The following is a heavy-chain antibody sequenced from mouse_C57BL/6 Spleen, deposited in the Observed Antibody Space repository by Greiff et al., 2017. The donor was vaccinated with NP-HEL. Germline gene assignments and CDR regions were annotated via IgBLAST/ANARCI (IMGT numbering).Heavy chain of an antibody. CDR2: ISSGSSTI. CDR3: ARPYYSNRGAMDY. CDR1: GFTFSDYG. V-gene: IGHV5-17*01. Sequence: EVKLVESGGGLVKPGGSLKLSCAASGFTFSDYGMHWVRQAPEKGLEWVAYISSGSSTIYYADTVKGRFTISRDNAKNTLFLQMTSLRSEDTAMYYCARPYYSNRGAMDYWGQGTSVTVSS. D-gene: IGHD2-5*01. J-gene: IGHJ4*01.